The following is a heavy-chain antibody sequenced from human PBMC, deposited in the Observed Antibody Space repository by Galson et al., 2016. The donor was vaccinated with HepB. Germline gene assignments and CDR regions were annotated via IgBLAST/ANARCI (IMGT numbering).Heavy chain of an antibody. J-gene: IGHJ4*02. CDR3: ANLGYCSGCYCYSVD. Sequence: ETLSLTCAVSGGSLSTRNWWSWIRQTPGKGLEWIGEIYHTGTTNYNPSLKSRTTMSLDKSKNQFSLKLNSVTAADTAVYYCANLGYCSGCYCYSVDWGQGTMVTVSS. CDR1: GGSLSTRNW. D-gene: IGHD2-15*01. V-gene: IGHV4-4*02. CDR2: IYHTGTT.